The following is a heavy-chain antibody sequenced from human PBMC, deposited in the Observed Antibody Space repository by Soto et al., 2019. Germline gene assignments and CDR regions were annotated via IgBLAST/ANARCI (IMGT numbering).Heavy chain of an antibody. CDR3: ARDRHNNFFAP. D-gene: IGHD6-6*01. J-gene: IGHJ5*02. Sequence: QVQLQESGPGLVKPSQTLSLTCTVSGASMSSGGYYWTWIRQSPGKGLEWIGYIYYSGSTYYNPSLEXRXAXSXXTSRSQFSLTLHSVTAADTAIYYCARDRHNNFFAPWGQGTLVTVSS. V-gene: IGHV4-31*03. CDR2: IYYSGST. CDR1: GASMSSGGYY.